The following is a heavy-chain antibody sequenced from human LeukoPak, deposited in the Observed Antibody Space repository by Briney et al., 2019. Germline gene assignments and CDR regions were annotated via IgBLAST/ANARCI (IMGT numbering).Heavy chain of an antibody. CDR1: GFTFGDYA. V-gene: IGHV3-49*04. J-gene: IGHJ4*02. Sequence: GGSLRLSCTASGFTFGDYAMSWVRQAPGKGLEWVGFIRSKAYGGTTEYAASVKGRFTISRDDSKSIAYLQMNSLKTEDTAVYYCTRDRPYYDSSGYYVGGFDYWGQGTLVTVSS. D-gene: IGHD3-22*01. CDR2: IRSKAYGGTT. CDR3: TRDRPYYDSSGYYVGGFDY.